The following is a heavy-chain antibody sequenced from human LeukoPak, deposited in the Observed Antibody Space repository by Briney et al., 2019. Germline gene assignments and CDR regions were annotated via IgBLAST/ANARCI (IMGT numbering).Heavy chain of an antibody. V-gene: IGHV1-18*01. D-gene: IGHD6-19*01. CDR2: ISAYNGNT. CDR1: GYTFTSYG. CDR3: ARDSSREVAVADYFDY. J-gene: IGHJ4*02. Sequence: ASVKVSCKASGYTFTSYGISWVRQAPGQGLEWMGWISAYNGNTNYPQKLQGRVTMTTDTSTSTAYMELRSLRSDDTAVYYCARDSSREVAVADYFDYWGQGTLVTVSS.